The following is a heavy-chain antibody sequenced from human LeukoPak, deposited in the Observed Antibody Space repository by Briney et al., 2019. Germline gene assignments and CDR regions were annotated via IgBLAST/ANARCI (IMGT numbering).Heavy chain of an antibody. J-gene: IGHJ6*03. V-gene: IGHV4-59*01. CDR3: ARLVGWGARRYSYFYMDV. Sequence: SETLSLTCTVSDGSISSYYWSWIRQPPGEGLEWIGYIYYSGSTNYNPSLKSRVTISVDTSKNQFSLKLSSVTAADTAVYYCARLVGWGARRYSYFYMDVWGKGTTVTISS. CDR2: IYYSGST. CDR1: DGSISSYY. D-gene: IGHD1-26*01.